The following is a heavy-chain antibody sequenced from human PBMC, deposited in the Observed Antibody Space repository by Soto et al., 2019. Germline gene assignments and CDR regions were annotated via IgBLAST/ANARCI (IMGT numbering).Heavy chain of an antibody. CDR3: AKDLRYFDWSLGGMDV. V-gene: IGHV3-23*01. CDR2: ISGSGGST. J-gene: IGHJ6*02. D-gene: IGHD3-9*01. CDR1: GFTFSSYG. Sequence: ETLSLSCAASGFTFSSYGMHWVRQAPGKGLEWVSAISGSGGSTYYADSVKGRFTISRDNSKNTLYLQMNSLRAEDTAVYYCAKDLRYFDWSLGGMDVWGQGTTVTVSS.